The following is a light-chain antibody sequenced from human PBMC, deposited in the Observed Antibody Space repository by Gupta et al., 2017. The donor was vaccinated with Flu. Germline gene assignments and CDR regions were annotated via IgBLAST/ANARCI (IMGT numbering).Light chain of an antibody. CDR3: ATRNYSLSGWV. V-gene: IGLV1-47*01. J-gene: IGLJ3*02. CDR2: GNN. Sequence: QSVPTQPPSASGTPGQRVTISCFESSSNIRTNYVYWYQQLPGKAPKILIYGNNQRPSGVPDLFSASKSGTSASLAISGLRSEDEADYYCATRNYSLSGWVFCRGTELTVL. CDR1: SSNIRTNY.